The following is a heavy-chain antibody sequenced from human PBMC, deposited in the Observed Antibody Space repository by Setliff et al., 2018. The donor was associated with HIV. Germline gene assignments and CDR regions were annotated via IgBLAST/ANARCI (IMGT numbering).Heavy chain of an antibody. D-gene: IGHD3-9*01. CDR3: TRDRGILTGYYTGH. CDR1: GYTFISYG. Sequence: GASVKVSCKASGYTFISYGISWMRQAPGQGPEWMGWISVDNGDTNYAQKVQGRVSMTTDTSTSTAYMELRSLRFDDTAVYYCTRDRGILTGYYTGHWGQGTLVTVSS. CDR2: ISVDNGDT. V-gene: IGHV1-18*04. J-gene: IGHJ4*02.